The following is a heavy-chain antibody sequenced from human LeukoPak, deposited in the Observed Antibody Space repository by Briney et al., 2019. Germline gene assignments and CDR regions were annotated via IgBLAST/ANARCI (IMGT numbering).Heavy chain of an antibody. CDR3: ARERRGSYDAFDI. CDR1: GFTFSSYW. CDR2: IKQDGSEK. D-gene: IGHD1-26*01. Sequence: GGSLRLSCAASGFTFSSYWMSWVRQAPGKGLEWVANIKQDGSEKYYVDSVKGRFTISRDNSKNTLYLQMNSLRAEDTAVYYCARERRGSYDAFDIWGQGTMVTVSS. J-gene: IGHJ3*02. V-gene: IGHV3-7*01.